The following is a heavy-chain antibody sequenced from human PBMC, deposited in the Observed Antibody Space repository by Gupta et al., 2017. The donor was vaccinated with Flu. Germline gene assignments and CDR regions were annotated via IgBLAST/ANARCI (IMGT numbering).Heavy chain of an antibody. CDR3: AKGPAPRLWFGEGMDV. CDR2: ISGSGGST. D-gene: IGHD3-10*01. J-gene: IGHJ6*02. CDR1: GFTFSSYA. Sequence: EVQLLESGGGLVQPGGSLRLSCAAPGFTFSSYAMSWVRQAPGKGLEWVSAISGSGGSTYYEDSVKGRFTISRDNSKNTLDLKMNSLRAEDRAVYYCAKGPAPRLWFGEGMDVWGQGNTVTVSS. V-gene: IGHV3-23*01.